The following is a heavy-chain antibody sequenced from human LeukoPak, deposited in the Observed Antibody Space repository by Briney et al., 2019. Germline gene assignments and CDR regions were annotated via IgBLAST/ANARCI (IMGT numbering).Heavy chain of an antibody. CDR2: ISYDGSNK. J-gene: IGHJ5*02. D-gene: IGHD3-3*01. CDR1: GFTFSSYA. Sequence: GGSLRLSCAASGFTFSSYAMHWVRQAPGKGLEWVAVISYDGSNKYYADSVKGRFTISRDNSKNTLYLQMNSLRAEDTAVYYCAREPGHPEWPAIDPWGQGTLVTVSS. CDR3: AREPGHPEWPAIDP. V-gene: IGHV3-30-3*01.